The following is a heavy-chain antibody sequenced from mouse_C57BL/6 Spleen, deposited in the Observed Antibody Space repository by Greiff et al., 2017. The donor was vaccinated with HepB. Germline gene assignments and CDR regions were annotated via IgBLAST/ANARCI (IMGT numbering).Heavy chain of an antibody. Sequence: QVQLQQPGAELVKPGASVKMSCKASGYTFTSYWITWVKQRPEQGLEWIGDIYPGSGSTNYNEKFKSKATLTVDTSSSTAYMQLSSLTSEDSAVYYCARGPELLREVWFSYWGQGTLVTVSA. CDR2: IYPGSGST. J-gene: IGHJ3*01. D-gene: IGHD1-1*01. CDR3: ARGPELLREVWFSY. CDR1: GYTFTSYW. V-gene: IGHV1-55*01.